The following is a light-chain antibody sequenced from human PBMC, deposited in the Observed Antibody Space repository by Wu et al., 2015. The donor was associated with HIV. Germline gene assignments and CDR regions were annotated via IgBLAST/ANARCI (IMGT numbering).Light chain of an antibody. CDR1: QNVSSN. CDR2: GAS. Sequence: EIVLTQSPDNLSLSPGEGATLSCRASQNVSSNYLVWYQQRPGQPPRLLIYGASTRATGVPDRFSGSGSGTEFTLTISSLQSEDFAVYYCQQYNNWPRTFGQGTKVEIK. V-gene: IGKV3D-15*01. J-gene: IGKJ1*01. CDR3: QQYNNWPRT.